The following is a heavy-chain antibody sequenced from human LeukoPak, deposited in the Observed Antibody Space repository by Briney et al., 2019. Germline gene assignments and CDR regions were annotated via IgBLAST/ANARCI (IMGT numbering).Heavy chain of an antibody. CDR3: ARGMYSSAWSFDY. CDR2: IYTSEST. Sequence: PSETLSLTCTVSGGSTSSYYWSWIRQPAGKGLEWIGRIYTSESTNYNPSLKSRVTMSVDTSKNQFSLNLNSVTAADTAVYYCARGMYSSAWSFDYWGQGTLVTVSS. CDR1: GGSTSSYY. V-gene: IGHV4-4*07. J-gene: IGHJ4*02. D-gene: IGHD6-19*01.